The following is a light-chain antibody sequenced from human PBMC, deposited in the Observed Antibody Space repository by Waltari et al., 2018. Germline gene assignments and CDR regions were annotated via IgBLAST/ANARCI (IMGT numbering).Light chain of an antibody. V-gene: IGLV3-21*02. J-gene: IGLJ1*01. Sequence: SYVVTQPPSVSVAPGQTATITCEGDNIRSKNVNWYQQEPGQAPVVVVYDYSDRPSGIPERCSGSSSVTIVTLTISEVQAEDEADYYCQSSDSSGTQGVFGAGTKVTVL. CDR3: QSSDSSGTQGV. CDR2: DYS. CDR1: NIRSKN.